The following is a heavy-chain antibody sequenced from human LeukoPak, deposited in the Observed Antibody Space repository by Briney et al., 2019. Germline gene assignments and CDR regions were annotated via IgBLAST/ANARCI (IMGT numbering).Heavy chain of an antibody. CDR1: GAPIGSFY. CDR2: AHSSGST. V-gene: IGHV4-4*07. J-gene: IGHJ4*02. CDR3: AREGVDYGSGSHDY. Sequence: SETLSLTCTVSGAPIGSFYWSWIRQPAGKGLEWIGRAHSSGSTNYIPSMKSRVSMSVDTSKNQLSLKLNTVTAADTAMYYCAREGVDYGSGSHDYWGQGILVTVSS. D-gene: IGHD3-10*01.